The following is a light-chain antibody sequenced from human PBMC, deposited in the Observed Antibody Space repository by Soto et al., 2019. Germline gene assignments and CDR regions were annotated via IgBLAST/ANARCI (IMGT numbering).Light chain of an antibody. CDR2: AAF. V-gene: IGKV1-39*01. J-gene: IGKJ1*01. Sequence: DIQMTQSPSRLSPPVGDGVTISWQISQSVNTYLHRYQQQAGNAPKRLILAAFNLQSGVPSRFSGSGSGTNFTLSLNSLQPEDFATYYCQQGYSNPWTFGQGAKRWIS. CDR1: QSVNTY. CDR3: QQGYSNPWT.